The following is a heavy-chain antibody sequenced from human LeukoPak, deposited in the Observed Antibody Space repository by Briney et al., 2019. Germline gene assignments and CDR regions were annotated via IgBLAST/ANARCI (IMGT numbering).Heavy chain of an antibody. J-gene: IGHJ3*02. V-gene: IGHV1-18*01. CDR1: GYTFTNYG. D-gene: IGHD1-26*01. CDR3: TRDWGGSGSHDAFDI. Sequence: GASVKVSCKASGYTFTNYGISWVRQAPGQGLEWMGWISTYNGKTNYVPKVQGRVTMTTDTSTNTAYMELRSLRSDDTAVYYCTRDWGGSGSHDAFDIWGQGTMVTVSS. CDR2: ISTYNGKT.